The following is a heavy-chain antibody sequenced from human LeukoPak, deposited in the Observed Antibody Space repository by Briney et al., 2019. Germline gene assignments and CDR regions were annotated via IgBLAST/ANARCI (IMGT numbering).Heavy chain of an antibody. V-gene: IGHV3-53*04. J-gene: IGHJ4*02. CDR1: GFSVSSNC. Sequence: GGSLRLSCAASGFSVSSNCMTWVRQAPGKGLEWVSTIYSAGTTYYADSVMGRFTISRHNSRNTLYLQMNSLRAEDTAVYYCARVDTVMAYNFDLWGQGTLVTVSS. CDR2: IYSAGTT. D-gene: IGHD5-18*01. CDR3: ARVDTVMAYNFDL.